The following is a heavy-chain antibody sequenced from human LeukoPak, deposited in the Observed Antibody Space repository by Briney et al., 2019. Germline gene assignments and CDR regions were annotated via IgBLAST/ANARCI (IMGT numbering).Heavy chain of an antibody. CDR2: IYTSGSP. J-gene: IGHJ3*02. Sequence: SQTLSLTCTVSGGSISSGSYYWSWIRQPAGKGLEWIGRIYTSGSPSYNPSLKSRVTISVDTSKNQFSLKLSSVTAADTAVYYCARDRLGGGNYPDAFDIWGQGTMVTVSS. CDR3: ARDRLGGGNYPDAFDI. D-gene: IGHD1-7*01. CDR1: GGSISSGSYY. V-gene: IGHV4-61*02.